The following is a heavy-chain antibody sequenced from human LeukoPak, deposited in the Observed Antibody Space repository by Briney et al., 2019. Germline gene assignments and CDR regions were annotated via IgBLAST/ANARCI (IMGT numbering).Heavy chain of an antibody. CDR2: VFYTGKT. CDR1: GGSVSTSDYY. V-gene: IGHV4-39*07. J-gene: IGHJ4*02. CDR3: ARVFDS. Sequence: SEALSLTCTVSGGSVSTSDYYWGWIRQSPVKGLEWIGDVFYTGKTNYNPSLRGRATISIDTSKNQFSLKLTYVTAADSAVYYCARVFDSWGQGTLVTVSS.